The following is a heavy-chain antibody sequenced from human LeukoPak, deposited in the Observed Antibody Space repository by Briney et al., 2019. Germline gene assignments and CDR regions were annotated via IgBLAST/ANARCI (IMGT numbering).Heavy chain of an antibody. D-gene: IGHD2-21*02. CDR3: ARDPGIVVVTWLDH. CDR2: INAGNGNT. V-gene: IGHV1-3*03. CDR1: GYTFTSYA. J-gene: IGHJ4*02. Sequence: ASVKVSCKASGYTFTSYAMHWVRQAPGQRLEWMGWINAGNGNTKYSQEFQGRVTITRDTSASTAYMERSSLRSEDMAVYYCARDPGIVVVTWLDHWGQGTLVTVSS.